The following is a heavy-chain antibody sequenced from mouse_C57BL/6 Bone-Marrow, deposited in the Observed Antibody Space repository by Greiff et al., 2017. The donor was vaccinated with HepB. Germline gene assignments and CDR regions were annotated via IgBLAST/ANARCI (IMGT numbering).Heavy chain of an antibody. Sequence: QVQLQQSGAELAKPGASVKLSCKASGYTFTSYWMHRVKQRPGQGLEWIGYINPSSGYTKYNQKFKDKATLTEYKSSSTAYMQLSSLTYEDSAVYYCARNPPYYRLRGWYFDVWGTGTTVTVSS. CDR1: GYTFTSYW. J-gene: IGHJ1*03. CDR2: INPSSGYT. V-gene: IGHV1-7*01. D-gene: IGHD2-12*01. CDR3: ARNPPYYRLRGWYFDV.